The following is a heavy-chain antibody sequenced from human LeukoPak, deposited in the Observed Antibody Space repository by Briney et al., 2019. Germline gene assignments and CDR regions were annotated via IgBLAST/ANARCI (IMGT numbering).Heavy chain of an antibody. CDR2: ISGSAYST. J-gene: IGHJ4*02. CDR1: GFTFSSYA. CDR3: AKDSVSVVVTAIEIPQPFDY. Sequence: PGGSLRLSCAASGFTFSSYAMSWVRQAPGKGLEWVSAISGSAYSTYYADSVKGRFTISRDNSKKTLYLQMNSLRAEDTAVYYCAKDSVSVVVTAIEIPQPFDYWGQGTLVTVSS. V-gene: IGHV3-23*01. D-gene: IGHD2-21*02.